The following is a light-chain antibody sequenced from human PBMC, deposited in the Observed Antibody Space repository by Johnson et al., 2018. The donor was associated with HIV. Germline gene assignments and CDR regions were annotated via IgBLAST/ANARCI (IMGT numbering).Light chain of an antibody. J-gene: IGLJ1*01. V-gene: IGLV1-51*01. Sequence: PVLTQPPSVSAAPGQKVTISCSGSSSNIGNNYVSWYQQLPGTAPKLLIYDNNKRPSGIPGRFSGSKSGPSATLGITGLQTGDEADYYCGTWDSSLTSYVFGAGTKVTVL. CDR3: GTWDSSLTSYV. CDR2: DNN. CDR1: SSNIGNNY.